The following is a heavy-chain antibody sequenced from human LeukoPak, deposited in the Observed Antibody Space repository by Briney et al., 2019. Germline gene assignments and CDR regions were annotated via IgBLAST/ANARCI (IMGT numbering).Heavy chain of an antibody. V-gene: IGHV3-9*01. D-gene: IGHD3-16*01. Sequence: GGSLRLSFAASGFTFDDYAMHWVRQAPGKGLEWVSGISWNSGNIDYADSVKGRFTISRDNAKNSLYLQMNSLRAEDTALYYCAKEFVWGSYDYWGQGTLVTVPS. CDR1: GFTFDDYA. CDR2: ISWNSGNI. CDR3: AKEFVWGSYDY. J-gene: IGHJ4*02.